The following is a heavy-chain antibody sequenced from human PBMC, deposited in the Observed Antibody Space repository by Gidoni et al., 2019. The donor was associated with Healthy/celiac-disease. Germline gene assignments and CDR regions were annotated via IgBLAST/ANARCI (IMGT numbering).Heavy chain of an antibody. Sequence: EVQLLESGGGLVQPGGSLRLSCSSSGFTFSSYAMSWVRQAPGKGLEWVSAISGSGGSTYYADSVKGRFTISRDNSKNTLYLQMNSLRAEDTAVYYCAKVVGGRVQLLFDYWGQGTLVTVSS. V-gene: IGHV3-23*01. CDR2: ISGSGGST. CDR1: GFTFSSYA. CDR3: AKVVGGRVQLLFDY. D-gene: IGHD2-2*01. J-gene: IGHJ4*02.